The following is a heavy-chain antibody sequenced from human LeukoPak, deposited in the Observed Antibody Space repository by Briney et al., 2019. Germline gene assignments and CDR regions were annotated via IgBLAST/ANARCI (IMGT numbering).Heavy chain of an antibody. J-gene: IGHJ3*02. V-gene: IGHV3-30*02. D-gene: IGHD3-10*01. CDR3: AKGERVLLWFGELLYHYDAFDI. Sequence: GGSLRLSCAASGFTVSTKYMSWVRQAPGKGLEWVAFIRYDGSNKYYADSVKGRLTISRDNSKNTLYLQMNSLRAEDTAVYYCAKGERVLLWFGELLYHYDAFDIWGQGTMVTVSS. CDR2: IRYDGSNK. CDR1: GFTVSTKY.